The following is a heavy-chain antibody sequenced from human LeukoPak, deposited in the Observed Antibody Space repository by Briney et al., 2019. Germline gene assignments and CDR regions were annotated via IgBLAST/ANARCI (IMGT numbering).Heavy chain of an antibody. Sequence: GGSLRLSCAASGPAFSDYWMSWVRQAPGKGLEWVSSISSSSSYIYYAYSVKGRFTTSRDNAKNSLYLQMNSLRAEDTAVYYCARDPYGLAGGYWGQGTLVTVSS. D-gene: IGHD4-17*01. CDR3: ARDPYGLAGGY. J-gene: IGHJ4*02. CDR2: ISSSSSYI. V-gene: IGHV3-21*01. CDR1: GPAFSDYW.